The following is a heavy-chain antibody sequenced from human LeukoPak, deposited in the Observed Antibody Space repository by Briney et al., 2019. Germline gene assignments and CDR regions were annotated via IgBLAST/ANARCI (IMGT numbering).Heavy chain of an antibody. J-gene: IGHJ4*02. CDR1: GFTFSSYA. V-gene: IGHV3-23*01. CDR2: ISGSGGST. CDR3: ARDYYDSSGYYPVDDY. D-gene: IGHD3-22*01. Sequence: GGSLRLSCAASGFTFSSYAMSWVRQAPGKGLEWVSAISGSGGSTYYADSVKGRFTVARDNSKNTLYLQMNSLGAEDTAVYYCARDYYDSSGYYPVDDYWGQGTLVTVSS.